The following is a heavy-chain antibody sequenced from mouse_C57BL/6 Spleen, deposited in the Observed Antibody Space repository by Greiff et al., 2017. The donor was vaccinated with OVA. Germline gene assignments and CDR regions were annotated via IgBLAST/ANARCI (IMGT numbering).Heavy chain of an antibody. CDR1: GYTFTSYW. J-gene: IGHJ4*01. D-gene: IGHD2-1*01. CDR2: IYPGSGST. V-gene: IGHV1-55*01. Sequence: QLQQPGAELVKPGASVKMSCKASGYTFTSYWITWVKQRPGQGLEWIGDIYPGSGSTKYNEKFKSKATLTVDTSSRTAYMQLSSLTSEDSAVYYCARSGGNQAMDYWGQGTSVTVSS. CDR3: ARSGGNQAMDY.